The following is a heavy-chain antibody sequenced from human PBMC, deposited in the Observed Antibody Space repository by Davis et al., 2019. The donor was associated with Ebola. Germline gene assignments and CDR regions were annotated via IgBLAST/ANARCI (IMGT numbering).Heavy chain of an antibody. CDR3: AAGWQYPGA. D-gene: IGHD2-15*01. CDR1: GFTFSDHS. V-gene: IGHV3-21*01. J-gene: IGHJ5*02. Sequence: PGGSLRLSCGASGFTFSDHSMHWVRQAPGKGLEWVASISSSGRHIFYADSVKGRFTISRDNAKNSLDLQMNSLRAEDTAVYFCAAGWQYPGAWGQGTLVTVSS. CDR2: ISSSGRHI.